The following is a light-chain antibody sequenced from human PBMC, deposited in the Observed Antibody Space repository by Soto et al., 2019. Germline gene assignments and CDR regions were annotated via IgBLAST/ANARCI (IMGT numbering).Light chain of an antibody. V-gene: IGLV2-14*01. CDR3: SSYTTTATVV. CDR2: EVS. Sequence: QSALTQPASVSGSPGQSITISCTGTSSDVGAYNYVSWYQQHPDKAPKLMIYEVSDRPSGISTRFSGSKSGNTASLTISGLQAEDEADYYCSSYTTTATVVFGGGTQLTVL. J-gene: IGLJ2*01. CDR1: SSDVGAYNY.